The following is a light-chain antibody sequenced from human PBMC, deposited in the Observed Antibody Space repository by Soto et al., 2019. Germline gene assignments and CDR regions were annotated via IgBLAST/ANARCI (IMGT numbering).Light chain of an antibody. Sequence: EIVMTQSPATLSVSPGERVTLSCRASQSVFSSLAWYQQKPGQAPRLLIYGAATRATGIPARFSGSGSGTDFTLTISSLQSEDFAVYYCQQYGSSPTTFGHGTKVDI. CDR2: GAA. CDR3: QQYGSSPTT. V-gene: IGKV3-15*01. CDR1: QSVFSS. J-gene: IGKJ1*01.